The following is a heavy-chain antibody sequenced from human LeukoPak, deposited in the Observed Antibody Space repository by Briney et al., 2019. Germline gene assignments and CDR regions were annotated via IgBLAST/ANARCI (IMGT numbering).Heavy chain of an antibody. D-gene: IGHD3-10*01. CDR1: GGSISSYY. CDR3: ARHGRLLWFGEFHDAFDI. J-gene: IGHJ3*02. V-gene: IGHV4-59*08. CDR2: IYYSGST. Sequence: SETLSLTCTVSGGSISSYYWSWIRQPPGKGLEWIGYIYYSGSTNYNPSLRSRVTISVDTSKNQFSLKLSSVTAADTAVYYCARHGRLLWFGEFHDAFDIWGQGTMVTVSS.